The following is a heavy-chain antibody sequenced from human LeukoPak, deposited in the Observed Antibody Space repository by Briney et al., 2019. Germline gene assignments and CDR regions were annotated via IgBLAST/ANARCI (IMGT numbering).Heavy chain of an antibody. J-gene: IGHJ6*02. Sequence: GGSLRLSCAASGFTFSSYGMHWVRQAPGKGLEWVAVIWYDGSNKYYADSVKGRFTISRDNSKNTLYLQMNSLRAEDTAVYYCAREIAAAGPGYYYYGMDVWGQGTTVTVSS. CDR2: IWYDGSNK. CDR1: GFTFSSYG. V-gene: IGHV3-33*01. D-gene: IGHD6-13*01. CDR3: AREIAAAGPGYYYYGMDV.